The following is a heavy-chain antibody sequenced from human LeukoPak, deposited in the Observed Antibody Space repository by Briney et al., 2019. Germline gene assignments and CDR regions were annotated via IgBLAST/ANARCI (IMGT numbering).Heavy chain of an antibody. CDR1: GGSISSYY. Sequence: SETLSLTCTVSGGSISSYYWSWIRQPPGKGLGWIGYIFTSGSTNYNPSLTSRVTISVDTSKNKFSLNLSSMTAAATTVSYCARHCTIAARPYMDVCGKGTTGTVSS. D-gene: IGHD6-6*01. V-gene: IGHV4-4*09. J-gene: IGHJ6*03. CDR3: ARHCTIAARPYMDV. CDR2: IFTSGST.